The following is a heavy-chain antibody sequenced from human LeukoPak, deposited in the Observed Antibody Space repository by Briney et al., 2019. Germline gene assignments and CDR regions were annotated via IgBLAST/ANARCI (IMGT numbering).Heavy chain of an antibody. CDR1: GFSLSTSGVG. CDR2: IYWNDDK. CDR3: AHRRDLSGSYSPWGSVYFDY. D-gene: IGHD1-26*01. J-gene: IGHJ4*02. V-gene: IGHV2-5*01. Sequence: SGPTLVNPTQTLTLTCTFSGFSLSTSGVGVGWIRQPPGKALEWLALIYWNDDKRYSPSLKSRLTITKDTSKNQVVLTMTNMDPVDTATYYCAHRRDLSGSYSPWGSVYFDYWGQGTLVTVSS.